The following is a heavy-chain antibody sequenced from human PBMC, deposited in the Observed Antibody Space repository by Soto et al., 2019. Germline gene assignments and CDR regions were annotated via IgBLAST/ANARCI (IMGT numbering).Heavy chain of an antibody. V-gene: IGHV3-21*01. J-gene: IGHJ6*02. CDR1: GVTFSNFD. Sequence: EVQLLESGRGLVKPGGSLRLSCAASGVTFSNFDMNWVRQTPGNGLEWVSSITSNSIYIYYADSVKGRFTVSRDNAKNSRYLQMDSLRAEDTAVYYCARDLSGGNYYYHGLDVWGQGTTVTVSS. D-gene: IGHD1-1*01. CDR2: ITSNSIYI. CDR3: ARDLSGGNYYYHGLDV.